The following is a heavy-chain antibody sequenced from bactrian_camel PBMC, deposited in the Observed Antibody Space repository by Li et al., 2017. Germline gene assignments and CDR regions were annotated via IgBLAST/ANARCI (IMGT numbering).Heavy chain of an antibody. V-gene: IGHV3S40*01. CDR2: ISSDATRT. CDR3: AKAGSWADTGWVEVVGDFGY. Sequence: VQLVESGGGSVQPGETLRLSCTASGFTFSLYPMTWVRQAPGKGLEWVSTISSDATRTVYTDSVKGRFTISRDNAQNTMYLQLNSLKTEDMAMYYCAKAGSWADTGWVEVVGDFGYWGQGTQVTVS. D-gene: IGHD5*01. CDR1: GFTFSLYP. J-gene: IGHJ6*01.